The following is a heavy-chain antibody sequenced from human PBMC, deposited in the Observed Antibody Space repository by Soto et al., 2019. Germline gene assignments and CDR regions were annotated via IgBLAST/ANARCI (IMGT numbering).Heavy chain of an antibody. J-gene: IGHJ4*02. V-gene: IGHV4-31*03. Sequence: QVQLQESGPGLVKPSQTLSLTCTVSGGSISSRTSYWSWIRQHPGKGLEWIVYIYYGGDSFNNPPPRMRVTTPIHTPETHSPRERNFGTPADPAVYFGAGGGGGGVDCWGQGTLVTVAS. CDR2: IYYGGDS. D-gene: IGHD1-26*01. CDR1: GGSISSRTSY. CDR3: AGGGGGGVDC.